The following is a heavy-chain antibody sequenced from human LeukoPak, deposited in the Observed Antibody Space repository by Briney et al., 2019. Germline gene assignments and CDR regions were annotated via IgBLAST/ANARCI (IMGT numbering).Heavy chain of an antibody. CDR2: IDDSGNT. V-gene: IGHV4-59*01. J-gene: IGHJ6*02. CDR3: ARARLNYYYGMDV. CDR1: GGSISRYY. Sequence: SSETLSLTCTVSGGSISRYYWSWIRRPPGKGLEWIGYIDDSGNTNYNPSLKSQVTISVDKSKNQFSLKLSFVTAADTAVYYCARARLNYYYGMDVWGQGTTVTVSS.